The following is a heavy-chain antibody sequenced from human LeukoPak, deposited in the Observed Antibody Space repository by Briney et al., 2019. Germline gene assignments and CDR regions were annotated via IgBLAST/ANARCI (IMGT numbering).Heavy chain of an antibody. D-gene: IGHD5-24*01. CDR2: IYYSGST. Sequence: KTSETLSLTCTVSGGSISSYYWSWIRQPPGKGLEWIGYIYYSGSTNYNPSLKSRVTISVDTSKNQFSLKLSSVTAADTAVYYCARRMARRDGYNYGWYFDLWGRGTLVTVSS. V-gene: IGHV4-59*01. CDR1: GGSISSYY. CDR3: ARRMARRDGYNYGWYFDL. J-gene: IGHJ2*01.